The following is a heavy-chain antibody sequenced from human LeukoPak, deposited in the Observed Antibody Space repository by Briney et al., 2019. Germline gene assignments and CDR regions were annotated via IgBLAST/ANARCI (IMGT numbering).Heavy chain of an antibody. CDR2: IKGDESAR. Sequence: GGSLRLSCAASGFTFSTYWMAWVRQAPGKGLEWVANIKGDESARHQADSVKGRFTISRDNAQNSVYLQIRSLRGEDTAVYYCARDAGGSLDYWGQGTLVTVSS. J-gene: IGHJ4*02. CDR3: ARDAGGSLDY. V-gene: IGHV3-7*01. D-gene: IGHD1-26*01. CDR1: GFTFSTYW.